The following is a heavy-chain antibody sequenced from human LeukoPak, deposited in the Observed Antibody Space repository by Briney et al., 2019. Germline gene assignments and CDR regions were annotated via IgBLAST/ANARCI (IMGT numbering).Heavy chain of an antibody. CDR3: ARERAGIWDSFDY. CDR1: GFTFSSYG. V-gene: IGHV3-23*01. D-gene: IGHD3-10*01. CDR2: ISGSGGST. J-gene: IGHJ4*02. Sequence: GASLRLSCAASGFTFSSYGMSWVRQAPGKGLEWVSVISGSGGSTYSADSVKGRFTISRDNSKNTLYLQMNSLGAEDTAVYYCARERAGIWDSFDYWGQGTLVTVSS.